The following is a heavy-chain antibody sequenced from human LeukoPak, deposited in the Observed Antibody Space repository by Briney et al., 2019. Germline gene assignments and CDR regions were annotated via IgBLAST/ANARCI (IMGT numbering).Heavy chain of an antibody. CDR2: ISSTSDAI. V-gene: IGHV3-48*04. Sequence: GGSLRLSCAASGFTFSSYAMDWVRQAPGRGQEWVAYISSTSDAIQYADFVKGRFTISRDNAKNSLYLQMNSLGAEDTAVYYCVRDPSGTYSYHTFTFWGQGTLVTVSS. J-gene: IGHJ3*01. D-gene: IGHD1-26*01. CDR3: VRDPSGTYSYHTFTF. CDR1: GFTFSSYA.